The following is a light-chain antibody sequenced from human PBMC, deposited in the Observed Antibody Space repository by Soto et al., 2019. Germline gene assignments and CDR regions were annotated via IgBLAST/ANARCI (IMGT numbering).Light chain of an antibody. CDR2: AAS. CDR1: QSVSSRY. CDR3: PQYDSSLYT. Sequence: EIVLTQSPGTLSLSPGERATLSCRASQSVSSRYLAWYQQKPGQAPRLLIYAASSRATGIPDRFSGSGSGNGFPLNIRRLEPGDFAVYYRPQYDSSLYTFGQGTKLEIK. J-gene: IGKJ2*01. V-gene: IGKV3-20*01.